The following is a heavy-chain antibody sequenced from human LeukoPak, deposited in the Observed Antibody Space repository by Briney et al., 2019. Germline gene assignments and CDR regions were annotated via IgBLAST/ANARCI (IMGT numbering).Heavy chain of an antibody. CDR1: GFTFSSFL. CDR3: ASGSSYSPNWFDP. J-gene: IGHJ5*02. V-gene: IGHV3-7*01. CDR2: IKQDGSEK. D-gene: IGHD2-15*01. Sequence: GGSPRLSCAASGFTFSSFLMSWGRQAPGKGLGWGASIKQDGSEKYCVDSVKGRFTISRDNAKNSLYLQMNSLRAEDTAVYYCASGSSYSPNWFDPWGQGTLVTVSS.